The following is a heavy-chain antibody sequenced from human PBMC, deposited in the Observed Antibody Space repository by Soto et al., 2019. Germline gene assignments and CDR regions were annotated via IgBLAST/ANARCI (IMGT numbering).Heavy chain of an antibody. CDR2: MNPNTGNS. CDR1: GYTFTSYD. J-gene: IGHJ6*02. Sequence: ASVKVSCKASGYTFTSYDIYWVRQATGQGLEWMGWMNPNTGNSGYAQKFQGRVTMTSDTSISTAHMELSSLRSEDTAVYYCAAGCTNGVCYYYYGMDVWGQGTTVTVSS. V-gene: IGHV1-8*01. D-gene: IGHD2-8*01. CDR3: AAGCTNGVCYYYYGMDV.